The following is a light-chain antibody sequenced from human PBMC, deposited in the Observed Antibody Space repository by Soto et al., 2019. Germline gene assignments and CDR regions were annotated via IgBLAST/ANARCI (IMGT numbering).Light chain of an antibody. Sequence: QSALTQPASVSGSPGQSITISCTGTSSEVGGYNYVSWYQQHPGKAPKLMIYDVSNRPSGVSNRFSGSKSGNTASLTISGLQADDEADYYCSSYTSSSTLYVFGSGTNVTV. CDR1: SSEVGGYNY. CDR2: DVS. V-gene: IGLV2-14*01. J-gene: IGLJ1*01. CDR3: SSYTSSSTLYV.